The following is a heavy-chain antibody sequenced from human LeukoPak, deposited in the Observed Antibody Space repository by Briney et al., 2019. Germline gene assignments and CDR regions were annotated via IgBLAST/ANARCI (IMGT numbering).Heavy chain of an antibody. J-gene: IGHJ6*03. D-gene: IGHD4-11*01. Sequence: SETLSLTCTVSGGSISSYYWSWIRQSPGKGLEWIGYIYHTGSTSYSPSLKSRVTISVDTSKNQFSLKLSSVTAADTAVYYCARVSIPWSYYYYYMDVWGKGTTVTVSS. CDR2: IYHTGST. V-gene: IGHV4-59*01. CDR3: ARVSIPWSYYYYYMDV. CDR1: GGSISSYY.